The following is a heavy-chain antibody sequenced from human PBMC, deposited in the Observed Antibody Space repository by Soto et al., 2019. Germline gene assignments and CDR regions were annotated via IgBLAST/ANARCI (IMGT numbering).Heavy chain of an antibody. CDR3: AREVQVHTPAFVY. CDR1: AGTFNTYA. V-gene: IGHV1-69*19. D-gene: IGHD3-10*01. Sequence: QVQLVQSGAEMKKPGSSVKVSCQSSAGTFNTYAMNWVRQAPGQGPEWMGDISPMFGAANYAPKFQGRVTIAAGESTGTSYMQLSSLTSEDTALYFCAREVQVHTPAFVYWGQGTLVTVSS. J-gene: IGHJ4*02. CDR2: ISPMFGAA.